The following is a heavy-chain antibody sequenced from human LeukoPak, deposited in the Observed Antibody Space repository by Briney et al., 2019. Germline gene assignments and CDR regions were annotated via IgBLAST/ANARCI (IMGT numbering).Heavy chain of an antibody. Sequence: GGSLRLSCGASGFTFSSYGMKWVRQAPGKGLEWVSYISSDTVNIYYADSVKGRFTISRDNAAKSVYLHMNRLSAEDTAVYYCARDLNWAFDYWGQGNLVTVSP. D-gene: IGHD7-27*01. CDR2: ISSDTVNI. V-gene: IGHV3-48*01. CDR1: GFTFSSYG. J-gene: IGHJ4*02. CDR3: ARDLNWAFDY.